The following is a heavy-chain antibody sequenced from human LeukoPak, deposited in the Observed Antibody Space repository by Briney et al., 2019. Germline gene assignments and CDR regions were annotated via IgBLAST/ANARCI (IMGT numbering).Heavy chain of an antibody. D-gene: IGHD6-19*01. J-gene: IGHJ5*02. V-gene: IGHV1-18*01. CDR3: ARGKSKIAVADWFDP. Sequence: ASVKVSCKASGYTFTSYGISWVRQAPGQGLEWMGCISAYNGNTNYAQKLQGRVTMTTDTSTSTAYMELRSLRSDDTAVYYCARGKSKIAVADWFDPWGQGTLVTVSS. CDR2: ISAYNGNT. CDR1: GYTFTSYG.